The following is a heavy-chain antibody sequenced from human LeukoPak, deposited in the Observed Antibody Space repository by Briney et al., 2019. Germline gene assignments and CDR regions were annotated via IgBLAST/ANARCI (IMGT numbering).Heavy chain of an antibody. V-gene: IGHV3-30*04. CDR2: ISYDGSNK. J-gene: IGHJ4*02. Sequence: GGSLRLSCAASGFTFSSYAMHWVRQAPGKGLEWVAVISYDGSNKYYADSVKGRFTISRDNSKNTLCLQMTSLRAEDTAVYYCARFASIAGDYWGQGTLVTVSS. CDR1: GFTFSSYA. D-gene: IGHD6-6*01. CDR3: ARFASIAGDY.